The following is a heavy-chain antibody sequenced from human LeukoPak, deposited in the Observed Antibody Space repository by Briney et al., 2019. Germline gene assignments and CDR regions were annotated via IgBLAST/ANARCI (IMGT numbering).Heavy chain of an antibody. CDR1: GFTFSSYG. D-gene: IGHD2-2*01. J-gene: IGHJ6*02. V-gene: IGHV3-30*18. Sequence: GGSLRLSCAASGFTFSSYGMHWVRQAPGKGLEWVAVISYDGSNKYYADSVKGRFTISRDNSKNTLYLQMNSLRAEDTAVYYCAKGVVVPAAPHIFYYYYGMDVWGQGTTVTVSS. CDR2: ISYDGSNK. CDR3: AKGVVVPAAPHIFYYYYGMDV.